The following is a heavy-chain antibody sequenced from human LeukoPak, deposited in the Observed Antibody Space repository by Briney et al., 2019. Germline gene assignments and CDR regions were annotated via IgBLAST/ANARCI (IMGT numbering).Heavy chain of an antibody. J-gene: IGHJ6*03. V-gene: IGHV1-69*05. CDR3: AGLWFGELFVRYYYMDV. Sequence: SVTVSCKASGGTFSSYAISWVRQAPGQGLEWMGGIIPIFGTANYAQKFQGRVTITTDESTSTAYMELSSLRSEDTAVYYCAGLWFGELFVRYYYMDVWGKGTTVTVSS. CDR1: GGTFSSYA. CDR2: IIPIFGTA. D-gene: IGHD3-10*01.